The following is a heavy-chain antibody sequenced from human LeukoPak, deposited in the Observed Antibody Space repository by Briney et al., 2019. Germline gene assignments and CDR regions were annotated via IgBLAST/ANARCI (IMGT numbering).Heavy chain of an antibody. CDR3: AILTYYDSSGYSGYFDY. CDR1: GYSFTRYW. J-gene: IGHJ4*02. Sequence: GESLKISCKGSGYSFTRYWIGWVRQMPGTGLEWMGIIYPGDSDTRYSPSFQGQVTISADKSISTAYLQWSSLKASDTAMYYCAILTYYDSSGYSGYFDYWGQGTLVTVSS. CDR2: IYPGDSDT. D-gene: IGHD3-22*01. V-gene: IGHV5-51*01.